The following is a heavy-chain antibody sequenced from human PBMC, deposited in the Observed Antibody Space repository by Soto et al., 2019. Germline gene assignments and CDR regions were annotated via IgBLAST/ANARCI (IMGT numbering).Heavy chain of an antibody. D-gene: IGHD3-3*01. CDR1: GYTFTSYG. V-gene: IGHV1-18*01. J-gene: IGHJ6*02. CDR3: ARVRYHLWSGYSGYYYGMDV. CDR2: ISAYNGNT. Sequence: ASVKVSCKASGYTFTSYGISWVRQAPGQGLEWMGWISAYNGNTNYAQKLQGRVTMTTDTSTSTAYMELRSRRSDDTAVYYCARVRYHLWSGYSGYYYGMDVWGQGTTVTVSS.